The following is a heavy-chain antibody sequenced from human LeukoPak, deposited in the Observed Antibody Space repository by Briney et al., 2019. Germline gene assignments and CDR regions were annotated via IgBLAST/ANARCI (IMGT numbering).Heavy chain of an antibody. CDR3: ARGWDSSSIDY. D-gene: IGHD6-6*01. Sequence: AGGSLRLSCAASGFTFSSYAMSWVRQAPGKGLEWVAVIWYDGSNKYYADSVKGRFTISRDNAKNSLYLQMNSLRAEDTAVYYCARGWDSSSIDYWGQGTLVTVSS. CDR1: GFTFSSYA. J-gene: IGHJ4*02. CDR2: IWYDGSNK. V-gene: IGHV3-33*08.